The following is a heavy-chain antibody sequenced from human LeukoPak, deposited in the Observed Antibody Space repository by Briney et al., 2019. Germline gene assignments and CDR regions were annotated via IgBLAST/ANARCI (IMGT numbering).Heavy chain of an antibody. V-gene: IGHV1-69*05. CDR3: ARTNYVTSWGENYYYYYYMDV. CDR2: IIPIFGTA. CDR1: GGTFSSYA. J-gene: IGHJ6*03. Sequence: SVKVSCKASGGTFSSYAISWVRQAPGQGLEWMGGIIPIFGTANSTQKLQGRGTTTTDESTSTAYMELSSLRSEDTAVYYCARTNYVTSWGENYYYYYYMDVWGKGTTVTVSS. D-gene: IGHD3-10*02.